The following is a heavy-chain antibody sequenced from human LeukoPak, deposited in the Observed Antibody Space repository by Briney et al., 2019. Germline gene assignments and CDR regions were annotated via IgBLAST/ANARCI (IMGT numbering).Heavy chain of an antibody. CDR1: GFTFSSYA. D-gene: IGHD3-22*01. CDR3: ARVGLGYYDSSGFDY. V-gene: IGHV3-30-3*01. Sequence: GGSLRLSCAASGFTFSSYAMHWVRQAPGKGLEWVAVISYDGSNKYYADSVKGRFTISRDNSKNTLYLQMNNLRAEDTAVYYCARVGLGYYDSSGFDYWGQGTLVTVSS. J-gene: IGHJ4*02. CDR2: ISYDGSNK.